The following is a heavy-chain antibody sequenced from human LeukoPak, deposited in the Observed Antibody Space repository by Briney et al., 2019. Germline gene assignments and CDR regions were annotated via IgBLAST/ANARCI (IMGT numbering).Heavy chain of an antibody. CDR1: GGTFSSYA. D-gene: IGHD3-10*01. J-gene: IGHJ5*02. Sequence: SVKVSCKASGGTFSSYAISWVRQAPGQGLEWMGGIIPIFGTANYAQKFQGRVTITADESTSTAYMELSSLRSEDTAVYYCARGPSYYYGSGSYYNVWFDPWGQGILVTVSS. CDR2: IIPIFGTA. CDR3: ARGPSYYYGSGSYYNVWFDP. V-gene: IGHV1-69*01.